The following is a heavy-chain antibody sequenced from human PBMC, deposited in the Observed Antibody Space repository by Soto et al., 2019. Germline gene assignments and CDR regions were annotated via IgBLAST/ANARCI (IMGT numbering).Heavy chain of an antibody. CDR2: IHHSGST. V-gene: IGHV4-61*01. CDR3: ARHHDILDSPPRSPHFSYAMDV. Sequence: HLLESGPRLVKPSETLSLTCTVSDGSVSSSSYSWSWIRQPPGKGLEWIGHIHHSGSTKYNPSLESRVTISADTSKNQLSLRLKSVTAADTTVYYCARHHDILDSPPRSPHFSYAMDVWGQGTKVTVSS. J-gene: IGHJ6*02. CDR1: DGSVSSSSYS. D-gene: IGHD3-9*01.